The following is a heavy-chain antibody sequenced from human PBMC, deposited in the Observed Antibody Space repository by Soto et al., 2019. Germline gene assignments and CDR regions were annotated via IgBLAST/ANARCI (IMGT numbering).Heavy chain of an antibody. V-gene: IGHV1-2*04. J-gene: IGHJ6*02. Sequence: ASVKVSCKASGYTFTGYYMHWVRHAPGQGLEWMGWINPNSGGTNYAQKFQGWVAMTRDTSISTAYMELSRLRSDDTAVYYCARGMATTSSGLAVCGQGTTVLVSS. CDR2: INPNSGGT. CDR1: GYTFTGYY. D-gene: IGHD5-12*01. CDR3: ARGMATTSSGLAV.